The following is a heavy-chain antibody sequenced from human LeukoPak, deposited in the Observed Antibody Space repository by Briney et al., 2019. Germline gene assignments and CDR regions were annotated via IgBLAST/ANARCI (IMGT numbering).Heavy chain of an antibody. Sequence: GGSLRLSCAASGFTFSSWSMGWVRQSPGKGLEWVSGITSSGASTFYADSVKGRFTISRYNSKSTVFLEMNSLRAEDTAVYFCARDEDLYSPTCYLFAYWGQGTLVTLSS. D-gene: IGHD2-2*01. CDR2: ITSSGAST. V-gene: IGHV3-23*01. CDR3: ARDEDLYSPTCYLFAY. CDR1: GFTFSSWS. J-gene: IGHJ4*02.